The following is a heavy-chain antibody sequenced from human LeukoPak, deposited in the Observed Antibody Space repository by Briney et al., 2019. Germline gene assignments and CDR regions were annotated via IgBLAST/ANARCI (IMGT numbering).Heavy chain of an antibody. CDR2: IRYDGGNK. V-gene: IGHV3-30*02. Sequence: GGSLRLSCAASGFTLSSYGMHWVRQAPGKGLEWVAFIRYDGGNKYYADSVKGRFTISRDNSKNTLYLQMNSLRAEDTAVYYCAKDFCRSTSCYLFDYWGQGTLVTVSS. J-gene: IGHJ4*02. D-gene: IGHD2-2*01. CDR1: GFTLSSYG. CDR3: AKDFCRSTSCYLFDY.